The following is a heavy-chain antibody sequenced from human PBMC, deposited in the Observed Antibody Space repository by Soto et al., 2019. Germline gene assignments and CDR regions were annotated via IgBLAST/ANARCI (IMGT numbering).Heavy chain of an antibody. CDR3: ARRHLAVAVSPWFDP. Sequence: QVTLKESGPVLVKPTETLTLRCTVSGLSITDSEMGVSWIRQPPGQPLEWLAHIDSSGEKSYRTFLKSRLAISKDTSKSQIVLTMTNSDPADTATYYCARRHLAVAVSPWFDPMSQGIPVTVSS. CDR2: IDSSGEK. J-gene: IGHJ5*02. V-gene: IGHV2-26*01. CDR1: GLSITDSEMG. D-gene: IGHD6-19*01.